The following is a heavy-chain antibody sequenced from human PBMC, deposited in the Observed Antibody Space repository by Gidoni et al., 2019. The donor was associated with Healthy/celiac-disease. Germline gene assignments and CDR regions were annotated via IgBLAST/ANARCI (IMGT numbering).Heavy chain of an antibody. CDR3: ARGLRTKGDYVWGSYRLGYYFDY. J-gene: IGHJ4*02. CDR2: INHSGST. V-gene: IGHV4-34*01. CDR1: GGSFRGYY. D-gene: IGHD3-16*02. Sequence: QVQLQQWGAGLLKPSETLSLTCAVYGGSFRGYYWSWIRQPPGKGLEWIGEINHSGSTNYNPSLKSRVTISVDTSKNQFSLKLSSVTAADTAVYYCARGLRTKGDYVWGSYRLGYYFDYWGQGTLVTVSS.